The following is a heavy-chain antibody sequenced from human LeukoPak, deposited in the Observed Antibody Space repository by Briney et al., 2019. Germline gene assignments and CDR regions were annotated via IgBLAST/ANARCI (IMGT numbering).Heavy chain of an antibody. D-gene: IGHD2-8*01. J-gene: IGHJ5*02. CDR3: ARQGVHGVSAPLLDL. V-gene: IGHV3-11*06. CDR1: GFSFRDYT. Sequence: GGSLRLSCAASGLTISGFSFRDYTLSWVRQAPGRGLARLAYITTAGDATNYAESVKGRFTVSRYNGRNSRDLQISSLGVEDTAVYYCARQGVHGVSAPLLDLWGQGIQVSVSS. CDR2: ITTAGDAT.